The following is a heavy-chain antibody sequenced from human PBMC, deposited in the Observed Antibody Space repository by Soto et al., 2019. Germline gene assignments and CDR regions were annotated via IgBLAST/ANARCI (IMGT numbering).Heavy chain of an antibody. CDR2: VYHSGRA. J-gene: IGHJ4*02. Sequence: PSETLSLTCAVSGYSITTGYYWGWVRRPPGKGLEWIGSVYHSGRASYNPSLESRVTISVDTSNHQFSLSLSSVTAADTAVYYCARGVNYYDSSGFYPRDYWGQGILVTVSS. V-gene: IGHV4-38-2*01. D-gene: IGHD3-22*01. CDR1: GYSITTGYY. CDR3: ARGVNYYDSSGFYPRDY.